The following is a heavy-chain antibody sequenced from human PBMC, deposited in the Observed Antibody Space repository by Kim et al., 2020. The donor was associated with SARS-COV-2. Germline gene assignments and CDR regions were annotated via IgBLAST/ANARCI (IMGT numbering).Heavy chain of an antibody. D-gene: IGHD1-26*01. J-gene: IGHJ6*02. Sequence: ASVKVSCKASGYTFTSYAMNWVRQAPGQGLEWMGWINTNTGNPTYAQGFTGRFVFSLDTSVSTAYLQISSLKAEDTAVYYCALGATTSYYYYGMDVWGQGTTVTVSS. V-gene: IGHV7-4-1*02. CDR3: ALGATTSYYYYGMDV. CDR1: GYTFTSYA. CDR2: INTNTGNP.